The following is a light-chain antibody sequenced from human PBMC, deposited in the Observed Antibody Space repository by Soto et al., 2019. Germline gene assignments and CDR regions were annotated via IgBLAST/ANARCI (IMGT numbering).Light chain of an antibody. Sequence: QSALTQPASVSGSPGQSITISCTGTSSDVGAYEYVSWYQQHPGKAPKLLIYDVSNRPSGVSTRFSGSKSGNTASLTISGLQAEGEGDYYCTSYTTRRLYVFGSGTKVTVL. J-gene: IGLJ1*01. CDR2: DVS. V-gene: IGLV2-14*03. CDR3: TSYTTRRLYV. CDR1: SSDVGAYEY.